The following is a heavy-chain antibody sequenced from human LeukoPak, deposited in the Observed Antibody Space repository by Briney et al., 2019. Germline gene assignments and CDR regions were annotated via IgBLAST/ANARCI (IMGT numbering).Heavy chain of an antibody. J-gene: IGHJ5*02. D-gene: IGHD5-18*01. Sequence: SETLTLTCAVYGGSFIAYYWSWIRQPPGKGLEWIGEINHSGSTNYNPSLKSRITISVDTSKNQFSLKLSSVTAADTALYYCANTWIQLWRRGGSFGPWGQGTLATLSS. CDR2: INHSGST. CDR3: ANTWIQLWRRGGSFGP. CDR1: GGSFIAYY. V-gene: IGHV4-34*01.